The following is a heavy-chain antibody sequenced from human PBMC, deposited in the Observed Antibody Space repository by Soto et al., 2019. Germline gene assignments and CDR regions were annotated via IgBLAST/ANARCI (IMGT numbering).Heavy chain of an antibody. CDR1: GFSFSSGA. Sequence: PGGSLRLSCAVSGFSFSSGAMSWVRQAPGKGLEWVSLINVSGGTTFYADSVKGRFTISINNSKNTLFLQMNSLRAEDTAMYYCLKDSHPSHCSNCLAYWGQGTLVTVSS. V-gene: IGHV3-23*01. CDR3: LKDSHPSHCSNCLAY. CDR2: INVSGGTT. D-gene: IGHD2-21*01. J-gene: IGHJ4*02.